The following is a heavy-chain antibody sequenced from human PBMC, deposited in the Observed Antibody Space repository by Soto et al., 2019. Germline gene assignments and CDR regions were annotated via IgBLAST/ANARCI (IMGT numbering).Heavy chain of an antibody. CDR2: IIPILGIA. V-gene: IGHV1-69*02. Sequence: QVQLVQSGAEVKKRGSSVKVSCKASGGTFSSYTISWVRQAPGQGLEWMGRIIPILGIANYAQKFQGRVTITADKSTSTAYMELSSLRSEDTAVYYCARLVDTADFDYWGQGTLVTVSS. CDR3: ARLVDTADFDY. D-gene: IGHD5-18*01. CDR1: GGTFSSYT. J-gene: IGHJ4*02.